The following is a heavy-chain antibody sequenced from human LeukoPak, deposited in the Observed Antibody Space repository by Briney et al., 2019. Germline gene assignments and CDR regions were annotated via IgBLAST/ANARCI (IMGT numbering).Heavy chain of an antibody. D-gene: IGHD3-10*01. CDR2: IYTSGST. CDR1: GGSISSYH. Sequence: SETLSLTCNVSGGSISSYHWSWIRQPAGKGLEWIGHIYTSGSTKYNPSLKSRVTMSVDTSKNQFSLKLSSVTAADTAMYYCARAKEYGSGSLDIGYWGQGTLVTVSS. V-gene: IGHV4-4*07. CDR3: ARAKEYGSGSLDIGY. J-gene: IGHJ4*02.